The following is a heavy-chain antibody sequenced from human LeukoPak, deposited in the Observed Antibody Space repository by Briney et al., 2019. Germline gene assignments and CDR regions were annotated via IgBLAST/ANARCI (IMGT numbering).Heavy chain of an antibody. Sequence: ASGKVSCKASGGTFSSYAISWVRQAPGQGLEWMGKIIHIFGTANYAQKFQGRVTITTDESTSTAYMELSSLRSEDTAVYYCASGSSPPSYFDYWGQGTLVTVSS. CDR1: GGTFSSYA. CDR2: IIHIFGTA. D-gene: IGHD2-15*01. J-gene: IGHJ4*02. V-gene: IGHV1-69*05. CDR3: ASGSSPPSYFDY.